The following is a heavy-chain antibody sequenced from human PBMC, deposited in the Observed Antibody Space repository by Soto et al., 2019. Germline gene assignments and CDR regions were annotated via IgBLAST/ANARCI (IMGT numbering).Heavy chain of an antibody. Sequence: SETLSLTCAVSGGSISSGGYSWSWIRQPPGKGLEWIGYIYHSGSTYYNPSLKSRVTISVDRSKNQFSLKLSSVTAADTAVYYCARDGSNYGWFDPWGQGTLVTVSS. CDR2: IYHSGST. CDR3: ARDGSNYGWFDP. CDR1: GGSISSGGYS. J-gene: IGHJ5*02. V-gene: IGHV4-30-2*01. D-gene: IGHD4-4*01.